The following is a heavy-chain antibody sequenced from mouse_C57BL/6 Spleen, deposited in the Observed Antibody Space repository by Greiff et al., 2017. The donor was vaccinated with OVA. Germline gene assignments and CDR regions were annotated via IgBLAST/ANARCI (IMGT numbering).Heavy chain of an antibody. Sequence: DVMLVESGGGLVQPKGSLKLSCAASGFSFNTYAMNWVRQAPGKGLEWVARIRSKSNNYATYYADSVKDRFTISRDDSESMLYLQMNNLKTEDTAMYYCVRNYYYAMDYWGQGTSVTVSS. CDR1: GFSFNTYA. J-gene: IGHJ4*01. CDR3: VRNYYYAMDY. CDR2: IRSKSNNYAT. V-gene: IGHV10-1*01.